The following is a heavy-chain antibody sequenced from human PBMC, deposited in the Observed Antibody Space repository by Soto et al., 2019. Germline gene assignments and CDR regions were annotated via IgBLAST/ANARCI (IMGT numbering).Heavy chain of an antibody. CDR2: ISGSGGST. Sequence: GGSLRLSCAASGFTFSSYAMSWVRQAPGKGLEWVSAISGSGGSTYYADSVKGRFTISRDNSKNSLYLQMNSLRAEDTALYYCAKDTARYCSSTSCYTGGAFDIWGQGTMVTVS. J-gene: IGHJ3*02. CDR3: AKDTARYCSSTSCYTGGAFDI. V-gene: IGHV3-23*01. CDR1: GFTFSSYA. D-gene: IGHD2-2*02.